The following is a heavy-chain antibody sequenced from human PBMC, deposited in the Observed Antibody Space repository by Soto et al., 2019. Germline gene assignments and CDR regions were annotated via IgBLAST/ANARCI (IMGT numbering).Heavy chain of an antibody. V-gene: IGHV1-2*02. D-gene: IGHD1-26*01. CDR3: ARDLAKGGGSAGFDY. J-gene: IGHJ4*02. Sequence: ASVKVSCKASGYTFTVYYMHWVRQAPGQGLEWMGWINPKSGGTMYPQKFQGRVTMTWDTSISTAYMALTRLRSDDTAVYYCARDLAKGGGSAGFDYRGEGTLVTVS. CDR2: INPKSGGT. CDR1: GYTFTVYY.